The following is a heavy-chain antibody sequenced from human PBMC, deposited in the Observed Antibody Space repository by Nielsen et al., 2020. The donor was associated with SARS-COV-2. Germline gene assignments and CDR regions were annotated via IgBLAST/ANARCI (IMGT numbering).Heavy chain of an antibody. CDR2: IIPIFGTP. CDR3: ARIIVGSTGGDL. Sequence: WVRQAPGQGLEWMGGIIPIFGTPNYAQKFQDRLTINADEATSTAYMELSSLTSEDTALYYCARIIVGSTGGDLWGQGTQVTVSS. D-gene: IGHD1-26*01. J-gene: IGHJ5*02. V-gene: IGHV1-69*01.